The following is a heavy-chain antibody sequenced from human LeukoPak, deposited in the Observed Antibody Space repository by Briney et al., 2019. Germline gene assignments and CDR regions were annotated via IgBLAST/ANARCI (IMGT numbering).Heavy chain of an antibody. V-gene: IGHV4-34*01. Sequence: PSETLSLTCAVYGGSFSGYYWSWIRQPPGKGLEWIGEINHSGSTNYNPSLKSRVTISVDTSKNQFSLKLSSVTAADTAVCYCARHIYDILTGYYFQDLWGQGTLVTVSS. CDR3: ARHIYDILTGYYFQDL. CDR2: INHSGST. J-gene: IGHJ5*02. D-gene: IGHD3-9*01. CDR1: GGSFSGYY.